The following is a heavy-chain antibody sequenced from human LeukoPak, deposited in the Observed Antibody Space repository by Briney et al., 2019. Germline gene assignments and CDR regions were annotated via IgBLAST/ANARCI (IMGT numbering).Heavy chain of an antibody. CDR1: GGSISSSSYY. J-gene: IGHJ5*02. Sequence: SETLSLTCTVSGGSISSSSYYWGWIRQPPGKGLEWIGSIYYSGSTYYNPSLKSRVTISVDTSKNQFSLKLSSVTAADTAVYYCARVVGYCSSTSCPNWFDPWGQGTLVTVSS. CDR3: ARVVGYCSSTSCPNWFDP. D-gene: IGHD2-2*01. V-gene: IGHV4-39*07. CDR2: IYYSGST.